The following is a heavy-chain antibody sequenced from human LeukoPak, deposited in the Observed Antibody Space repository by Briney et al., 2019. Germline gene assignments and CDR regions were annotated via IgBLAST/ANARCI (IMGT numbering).Heavy chain of an antibody. Sequence: GGSLRLSCAASGFTFSDYYMSWIRQAPGKGLEWVSHISDSGSSIYYADSVKGRFTISRDNAKNSLYLQMNSLRAEDTAVYYCARAVDGEGYYYYYMDVWGKGTTVTVSS. CDR3: ARAVDGEGYYYYYMDV. V-gene: IGHV3-11*04. CDR1: GFTFSDYY. J-gene: IGHJ6*03. D-gene: IGHD5-24*01. CDR2: ISDSGSSI.